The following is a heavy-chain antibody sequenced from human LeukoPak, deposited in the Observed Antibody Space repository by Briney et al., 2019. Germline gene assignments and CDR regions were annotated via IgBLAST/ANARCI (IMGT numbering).Heavy chain of an antibody. D-gene: IGHD7-27*01. J-gene: IGHJ4*02. CDR2: ISSSSSYT. Sequence: GGSLRLSCAASGFTFSDYYMSWIRQAPGKGLEWVSYISSSSSYTNYADSVKGRFTISRDNAKNSLYLQMNNLRAEDTALYYCARNWGSVDYWGQGTLVTVSS. CDR3: ARNWGSVDY. CDR1: GFTFSDYY. V-gene: IGHV3-11*06.